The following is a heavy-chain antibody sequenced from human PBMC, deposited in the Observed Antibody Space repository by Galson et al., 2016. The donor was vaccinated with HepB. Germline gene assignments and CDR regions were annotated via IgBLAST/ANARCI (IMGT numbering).Heavy chain of an antibody. V-gene: IGHV3-21*01. D-gene: IGHD6-6*01. CDR2: VSHSSTYV. CDR1: GFTFDNYT. J-gene: IGHJ2*01. CDR3: ARSLGWYFDV. Sequence: SLRLSCAASGFTFDNYTMNWLRQAPGKGLEWVSSVSHSSTYVYYADSVGGRFTISRDNAKNSLYLEMNSLRVEDTAVFYCARSLGWYFDVWGRGTLVTVSS.